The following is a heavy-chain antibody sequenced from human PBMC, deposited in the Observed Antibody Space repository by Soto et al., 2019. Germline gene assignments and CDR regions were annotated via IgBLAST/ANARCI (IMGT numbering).Heavy chain of an antibody. D-gene: IGHD1-20*01. CDR3: VRYNAGASSKYY. CDR2: VYDSGST. J-gene: IGHJ6*01. Sequence: SETLSLTCTVSGASISTYSWSWIRQPPGKGLEWIGYVYDSGSTSYNPSLKSRVTISVDTSKSQLSLKLSSVTAADTAVYYCVRYNAGASSKYY. V-gene: IGHV4-59*08. CDR1: GASISTYS.